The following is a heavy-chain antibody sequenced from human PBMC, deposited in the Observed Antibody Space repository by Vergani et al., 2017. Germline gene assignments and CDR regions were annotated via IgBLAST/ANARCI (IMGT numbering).Heavy chain of an antibody. CDR1: GFTFSSYA. V-gene: IGHV3-23*01. J-gene: IGHJ4*02. CDR3: AKDWGERWLQLSGDY. D-gene: IGHD5-24*01. CDR2: ISGSGGST. Sequence: EVQLLESGGGLVQPGGSLRLSCAASGFTFSSYAMSWVRQAPGKGLEWVSAISGSGGSTYYADSVKGRFTISRDNSKNTLYLQMNSLGAEDTAVYYCAKDWGERWLQLSGDYWGQGTLVTVSS.